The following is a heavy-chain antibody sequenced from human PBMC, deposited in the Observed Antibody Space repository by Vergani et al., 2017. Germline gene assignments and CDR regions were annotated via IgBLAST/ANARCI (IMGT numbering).Heavy chain of an antibody. CDR2: IDWDDDK. CDR3: ARMGGGSQFDY. J-gene: IGHJ4*02. D-gene: IGHD1-26*01. CDR1: GFSLSTSGLR. Sequence: QVTLTESGPALVKRTQTLPLICTFSGFSLSTSGLRVSWVRQPPGKALEWLARIDWDDDKFSSKSLKTRLTISKDTSKNQVVLTMTNMDPVDTATYYCARMGGGSQFDYGGQGTLVTVSA. V-gene: IGHV2-70*04.